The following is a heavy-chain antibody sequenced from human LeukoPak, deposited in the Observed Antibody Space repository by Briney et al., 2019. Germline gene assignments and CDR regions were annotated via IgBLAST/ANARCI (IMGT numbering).Heavy chain of an antibody. J-gene: IGHJ4*02. V-gene: IGHV4-59*01. CDR1: GDFISNYY. Sequence: PSETLSLTCTVPGDFISNYYWSWIRQSPGKELEWIGYMYNRGSTIYNPSLKSRVTISTDTSKNQFSLRLTSVTAADTAVYYCARAEKAVTGTLDSWGQGTLITVSS. CDR2: MYNRGST. CDR3: ARAEKAVTGTLDS. D-gene: IGHD6-19*01.